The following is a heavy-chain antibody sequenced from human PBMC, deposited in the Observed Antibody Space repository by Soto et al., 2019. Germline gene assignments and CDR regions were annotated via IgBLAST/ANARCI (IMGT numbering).Heavy chain of an antibody. D-gene: IGHD3-10*01. CDR1: AGTFSSYT. CDR3: ARGRVAELED. J-gene: IGHJ4*02. Sequence: QVQVVQSGAEVKKPGSSVKVSCKASAGTFSSYTISWVRQAPGQGLEYMGRIMPVLGVVNYAQKSHGRVTITADTSTNTAYMALSSLRSADTAVYYCARGRVAELEDWGQGTLVTVSS. V-gene: IGHV1-69*02. CDR2: IMPVLGVV.